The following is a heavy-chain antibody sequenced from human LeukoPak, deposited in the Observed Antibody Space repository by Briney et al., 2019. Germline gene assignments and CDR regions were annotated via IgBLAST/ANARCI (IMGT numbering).Heavy chain of an antibody. CDR2: IYYSGST. V-gene: IGHV4-39*01. J-gene: IGHJ6*03. D-gene: IGHD6-19*01. CDR1: GGSIRSSSYY. Sequence: SETLSLTCTVSGGSIRSSSYYWGWIRQPPGTGLEWIGSIYYSGSTYYNPSLKSRVTISVDTSKNQFSLRLSSVTAADTAVYYCARVSGQFYFYYYMDVWGKGTTVTISS. CDR3: ARVSGQFYFYYYMDV.